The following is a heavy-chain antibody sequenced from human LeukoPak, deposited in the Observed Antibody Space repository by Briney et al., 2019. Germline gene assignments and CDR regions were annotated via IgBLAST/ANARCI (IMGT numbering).Heavy chain of an antibody. CDR1: GYTFTGYY. V-gene: IGHV1-2*04. Sequence: ASVKVSCKASGYTFTGYYMHWVRQAPGQGLEWMGWINPNSGGTNYAQKFQGWVTMTRDTSISTAYMELSRLRSDDTAVYYCARDTAREEKPIGELFVWGQGTLVTVSS. CDR2: INPNSGGT. J-gene: IGHJ4*02. CDR3: ARDTAREEKPIGELFV. D-gene: IGHD3-10*01.